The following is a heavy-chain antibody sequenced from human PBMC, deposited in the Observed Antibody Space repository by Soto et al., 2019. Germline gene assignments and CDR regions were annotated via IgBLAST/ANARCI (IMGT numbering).Heavy chain of an antibody. CDR3: ARDLAYCASGSCYTKWGS. Sequence: SETLSLTCTVSGGSITSDDYHWTWIRQPPGKGLEWIGFIYYSGSYYNPSLKSRVTLSVDTSKNQFSLKLSSVTAADTAAYYCARDLAYCASGSCYTKWGSWGQGTPVTVSS. D-gene: IGHD2-15*01. V-gene: IGHV4-30-4*01. CDR1: GGSITSDDYH. CDR2: IYYSGS. J-gene: IGHJ5*02.